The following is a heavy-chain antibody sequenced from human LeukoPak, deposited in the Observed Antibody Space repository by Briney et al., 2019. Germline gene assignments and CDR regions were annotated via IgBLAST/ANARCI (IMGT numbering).Heavy chain of an antibody. D-gene: IGHD3-3*01. CDR2: INHSGST. V-gene: IGHV4-34*01. CDR1: GFTFSNAW. J-gene: IGHJ4*02. Sequence: GSLRLSCAASGFTFSNAWMSWIRQPPGKGLEWIGEINHSGSTNYNPSLKSRVTISVDTSKNQFSLKLSSVTAADTAVYYCARRRQYYDFWSGYYSPYFDYWGQGTLVTVSS. CDR3: ARRRQYYDFWSGYYSPYFDY.